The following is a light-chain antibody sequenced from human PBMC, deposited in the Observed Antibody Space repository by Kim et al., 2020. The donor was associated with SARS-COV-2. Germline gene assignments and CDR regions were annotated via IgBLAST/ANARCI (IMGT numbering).Light chain of an antibody. CDR1: QSVSSNS. J-gene: IGKJ1*01. CDR3: QQYGSSPWT. Sequence: EIVLTQSPGTLSLSPGERATLSCRASQSVSSNSLAWYQQKFGQAPRLLIYGASSRATGIPDRFSGSGSGTDFTLTISRLEPEDFAVYYCQQYGSSPWTFGQGTKVDIK. V-gene: IGKV3-20*01. CDR2: GAS.